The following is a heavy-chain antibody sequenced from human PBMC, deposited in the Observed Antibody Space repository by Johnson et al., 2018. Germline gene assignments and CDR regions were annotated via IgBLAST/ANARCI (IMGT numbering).Heavy chain of an antibody. CDR3: AREQLVTYYYYYMDV. Sequence: VQLVESGGGLVQPGGSLRLSCAASGFTFSSYAMSWVRQAPGKGLEWVSAISGRGGSTYYADSVKGRFTISRDNAKNSLYLQMNSLRAEDTAVYYCAREQLVTYYYYYMDVWGKGTTVTVSS. D-gene: IGHD6-6*01. CDR1: GFTFSSYA. V-gene: IGHV3-23*04. CDR2: ISGRGGST. J-gene: IGHJ6*03.